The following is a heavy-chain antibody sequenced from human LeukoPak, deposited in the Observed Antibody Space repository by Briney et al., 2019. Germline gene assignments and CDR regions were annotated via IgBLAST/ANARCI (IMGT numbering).Heavy chain of an antibody. CDR2: IYYSGST. CDR1: GGSISNYY. J-gene: IGHJ3*02. CDR3: ARPGIAAAGTLAFDI. Sequence: SETLSLTCSVSGGSISNYYWNWIRQPPGKGLEWIGYIYYSGSTNYNPSLKSRVTISVDTSKNQFSLKLSSVTAADTAVYYCARPGIAAAGTLAFDIWGQGTMVTVSS. V-gene: IGHV4-59*08. D-gene: IGHD6-13*01.